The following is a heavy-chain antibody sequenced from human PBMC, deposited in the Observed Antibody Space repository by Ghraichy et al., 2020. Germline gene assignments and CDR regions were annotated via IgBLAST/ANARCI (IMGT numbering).Heavy chain of an antibody. CDR3: AKGIGYSSSWNPFDI. J-gene: IGHJ3*02. Sequence: GESLNISCAASGFTFSSYAMSWVRQAPGKGLEWVSAISGSGGSTYYADSVKGRFTISRDNSKNTLYLQMNSLRAEDTAVYYCAKGIGYSSSWNPFDIWGQGTMVTVSS. V-gene: IGHV3-23*01. D-gene: IGHD6-13*01. CDR2: ISGSGGST. CDR1: GFTFSSYA.